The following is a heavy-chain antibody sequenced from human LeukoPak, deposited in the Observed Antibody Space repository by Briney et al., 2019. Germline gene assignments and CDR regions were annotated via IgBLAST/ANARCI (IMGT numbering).Heavy chain of an antibody. Sequence: ASVKVSCKASGYTFTSYYMHWVRQAPGQGLEWMGIINPSGGSTSYAQKFQGRVTMTRDTSTSTVYMELSSLRSEDTAVYYCARATTYYDFWSGWVRGGSFDYSGQGTLVTVSS. V-gene: IGHV1-46*03. CDR3: ARATTYYDFWSGWVRGGSFDY. J-gene: IGHJ4*02. CDR1: GYTFTSYY. D-gene: IGHD3-3*01. CDR2: INPSGGST.